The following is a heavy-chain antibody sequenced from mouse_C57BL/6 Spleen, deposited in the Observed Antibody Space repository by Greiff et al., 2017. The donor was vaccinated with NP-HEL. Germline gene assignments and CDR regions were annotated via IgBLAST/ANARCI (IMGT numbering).Heavy chain of an antibody. CDR3: ASYGSSYYYAMDY. Sequence: QVQLQQSGAELVKPGASVKLSCKASGYTFTSYWMHWVKQRPGQGLEWIGMIHPNSGSTNYNEKFKSKATLTVDKSSSTAYMQLSSLTSEDSAVYYCASYGSSYYYAMDYWGQGTSVTVSS. CDR2: IHPNSGST. CDR1: GYTFTSYW. D-gene: IGHD1-1*01. V-gene: IGHV1-64*01. J-gene: IGHJ4*01.